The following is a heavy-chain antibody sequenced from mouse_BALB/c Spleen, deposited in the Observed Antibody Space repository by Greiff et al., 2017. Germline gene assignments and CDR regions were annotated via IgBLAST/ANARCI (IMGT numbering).Heavy chain of an antibody. D-gene: IGHD2-4*01. CDR2: IWSGGST. V-gene: IGHV2-2*02. Sequence: QVQLKQSGPGLVQPSQSLSITCTVSGFSLTSYGVHWVRQSPGKGLEWLGVIWSGGSTDYNAAFISRLSISKDNSKSQVFFKMNSLQANDTAIYYCARPLSTMITTYGSYYAMDYWGQGTSVTVSS. CDR1: GFSLTSYG. CDR3: ARPLSTMITTYGSYYAMDY. J-gene: IGHJ4*01.